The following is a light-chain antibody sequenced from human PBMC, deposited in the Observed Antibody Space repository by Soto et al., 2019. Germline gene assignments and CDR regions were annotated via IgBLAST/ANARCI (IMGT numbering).Light chain of an antibody. J-gene: IGKJ1*01. V-gene: IGKV3-15*01. CDR1: QNINTY. CDR2: GAS. Sequence: EKVMTQSPATMSMSPGERATLSCRASQNINTYLAWYQQKPGQAPRLLIYGASTRATSIPARFSGSGSGTEFTLTISSLQSEYFAVYYCQQYTNWPSWKFGQGTKVEIK. CDR3: QQYTNWPSWK.